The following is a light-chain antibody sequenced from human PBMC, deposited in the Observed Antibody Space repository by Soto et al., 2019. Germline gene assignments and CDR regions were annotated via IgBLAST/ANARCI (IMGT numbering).Light chain of an antibody. CDR1: SSNIGSNY. CDR2: RNN. J-gene: IGLJ3*02. CDR3: QSYDSSLSIWV. Sequence: QAVVTQPPSASGTPGQRVTISCSGSSSNIGSNYVYWYQQLPGTAPKLLIYRNNQRPSGVPDRFSGSKSGTSASLAISGLRSEDEADYSCQSYDSSLSIWVFGGGTKLTVL. V-gene: IGLV1-47*01.